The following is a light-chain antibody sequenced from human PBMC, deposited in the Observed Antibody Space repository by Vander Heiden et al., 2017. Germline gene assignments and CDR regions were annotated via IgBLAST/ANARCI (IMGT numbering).Light chain of an antibody. CDR3: QQSYRTPPDT. CDR1: QSISSY. Sequence: DIQMTQSPSSLSASVGDRVTITCRASQSISSYLNWYQQKPGKAPKLLIYAASSLQSGVPSRFSGSGSGTDFTLTISSLQPEDFATYYCQQSYRTPPDTFGPGTKVDIK. V-gene: IGKV1-39*01. J-gene: IGKJ3*01. CDR2: AAS.